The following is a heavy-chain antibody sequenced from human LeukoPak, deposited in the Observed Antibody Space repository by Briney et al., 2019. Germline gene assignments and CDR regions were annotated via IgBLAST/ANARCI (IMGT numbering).Heavy chain of an antibody. J-gene: IGHJ3*02. V-gene: IGHV1-46*01. D-gene: IGHD3-22*01. Sequence: ASVKVSCKASGYTFTSYYMHWVRQAPGQGLEWMGIINPSGGSTSYAQKFQGRATMTRDTSTSTVYMELSSLRSEDTAVYYCARAHYYDSSGYYYAFDIWGQGTMVTVSS. CDR3: ARAHYYDSSGYYYAFDI. CDR2: INPSGGST. CDR1: GYTFTSYY.